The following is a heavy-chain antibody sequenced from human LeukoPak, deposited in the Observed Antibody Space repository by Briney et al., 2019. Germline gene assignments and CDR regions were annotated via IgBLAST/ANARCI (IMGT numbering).Heavy chain of an antibody. Sequence: AGGSLRLSCAASGFTFSSYAMSWVRQAPGKGLEWVSAISGSGGSTYYADSVKGRFTISRDNSKNTLYLQMNSLRAEDTAVYYCARGHGDYHSLLSRYFDYWGQGTLVTVSS. V-gene: IGHV3-23*01. J-gene: IGHJ4*02. CDR3: ARGHGDYHSLLSRYFDY. CDR2: ISGSGGST. D-gene: IGHD4-17*01. CDR1: GFTFSSYA.